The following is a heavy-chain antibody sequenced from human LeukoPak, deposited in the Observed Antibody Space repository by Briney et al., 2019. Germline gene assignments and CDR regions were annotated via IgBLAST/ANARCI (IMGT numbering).Heavy chain of an antibody. V-gene: IGHV1-2*06. CDR2: INPNTGVT. CDR3: ARGRGLYHYDTEDY. J-gene: IGHJ4*02. CDR1: GYTFSGHY. Sequence: GASVKVSCKASGYTFSGHYLHWVRQAPGQGLEWMGRINPNTGVTQYTENFQGRVTMTGDTSISTAYMELSSLRSEDTAVYYCARGRGLYHYDTEDYWGQGTLVTVSS. D-gene: IGHD3-22*01.